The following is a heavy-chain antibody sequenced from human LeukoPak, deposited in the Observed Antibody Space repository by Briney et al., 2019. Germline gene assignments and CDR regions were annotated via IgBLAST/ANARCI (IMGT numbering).Heavy chain of an antibody. CDR3: ARGQERFLEWLLDV. J-gene: IGHJ6*04. CDR2: INHSGST. D-gene: IGHD3-3*01. CDR1: GGSFSGYY. Sequence: PSETLSLTCAVYGGSFSGYYWSWIRQPPGKGLEWIGEINHSGSTNYNPSLKSRVTISVDTSKNQFSLKLSSVTAADTAVYYRARGQERFLEWLLDVWGKGTTVTVSS. V-gene: IGHV4-34*01.